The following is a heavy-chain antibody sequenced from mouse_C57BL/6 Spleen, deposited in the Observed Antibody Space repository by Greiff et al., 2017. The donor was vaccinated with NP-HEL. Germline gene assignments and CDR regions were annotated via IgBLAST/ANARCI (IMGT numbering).Heavy chain of an antibody. CDR3: ARGLYDGYYLYYFDY. D-gene: IGHD2-3*01. Sequence: EESGPGLVKPSQSLSLTCSVTGYSITSGYYWNWIRQFPGNKLEWMGYISYDGSNNYNPSLKNRISITRDTSKNQFFLKLNSVTTEDTATYYCARGLYDGYYLYYFDYWGQGTTLTVSS. CDR1: GYSITSGYY. J-gene: IGHJ2*01. V-gene: IGHV3-6*01. CDR2: ISYDGSN.